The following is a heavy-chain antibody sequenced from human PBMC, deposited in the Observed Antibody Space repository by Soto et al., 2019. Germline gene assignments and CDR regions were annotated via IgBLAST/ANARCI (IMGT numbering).Heavy chain of an antibody. D-gene: IGHD3-3*01. V-gene: IGHV3-48*01. Sequence: EVQLVESGGGLVQPGGSLRLSCAASGFTFSSYSMNWVRQAPGKGLEWVSYISSSSSTIYYADSVKGRFTISRDNAKNSLYLQMNSLRAEDTAVYYCARDTETYYDFWSGYSGEYYFDYWGQGTLVTVSS. CDR1: GFTFSSYS. CDR2: ISSSSSTI. J-gene: IGHJ4*02. CDR3: ARDTETYYDFWSGYSGEYYFDY.